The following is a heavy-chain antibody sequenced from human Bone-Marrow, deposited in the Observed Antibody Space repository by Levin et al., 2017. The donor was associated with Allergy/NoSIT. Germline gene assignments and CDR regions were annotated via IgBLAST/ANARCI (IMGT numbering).Heavy chain of an antibody. CDR2: MKGDGSEK. CDR3: ARDVRYGHFDY. CDR1: GFILSSHW. D-gene: IGHD3-16*01. V-gene: IGHV3-7*04. J-gene: IGHJ4*02. Sequence: PGGSLRLSCAASGFILSSHWMSWVRQAPGKGLEWVANMKGDGSEKYYADAVKGRFTISRDNAKMSLYLQMSNLRVEDTAVYYCARDVRYGHFDYWGQGTLVTVSS.